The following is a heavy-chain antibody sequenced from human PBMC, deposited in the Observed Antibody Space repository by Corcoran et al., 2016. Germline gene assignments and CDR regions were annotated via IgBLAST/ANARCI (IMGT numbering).Heavy chain of an antibody. D-gene: IGHD3-10*01. CDR2: IYHSGST. J-gene: IGHJ5*02. CDR3: AGDITLGVAPTGGKNWFDP. Sequence: QVQLQESGPGLVKPSETLSLTCTVSGYSISSGYYWGWIRQPPGKGLEWIGRIYHSGSTYYNPSLKSRVPRSVDTSKNQFSLKLSSVTAADTAVYSCAGDITLGVAPTGGKNWFDPWGQGTLVTVSA. CDR1: GYSISSGYY. V-gene: IGHV4-38-2*02.